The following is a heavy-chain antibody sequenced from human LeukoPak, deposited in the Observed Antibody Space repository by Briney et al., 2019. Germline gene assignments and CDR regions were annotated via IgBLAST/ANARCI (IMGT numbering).Heavy chain of an antibody. CDR1: GGTFSSYA. CDR3: ARDCPRRSYVWGSYRREDGMDV. V-gene: IGHV1-69*06. D-gene: IGHD3-16*02. CDR2: IIPIFGTA. Sequence: GASVKVSCKASGGTFSSYAISWVRQAPGQGLEWMGGIIPIFGTANYAQKFQGRVTITADKSTSTAYMELSSLRSEDTAVYYCARDCPRRSYVWGSYRREDGMDVWGKGTTVTVSS. J-gene: IGHJ6*04.